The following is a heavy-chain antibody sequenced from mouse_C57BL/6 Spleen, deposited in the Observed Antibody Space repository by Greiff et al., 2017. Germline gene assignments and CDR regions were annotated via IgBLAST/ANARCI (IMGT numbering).Heavy chain of an antibody. Sequence: EVHLVESGGGLVKPGGSLKLSCAASGFTFSDYGMHWVRQAPETGLEWVAYISSGSSTIYYADTVKGRFTISRDNSKNNLFLQMTSLRSEDTAMYYCARGYGSTGYFDVWGTGTTVTVSS. CDR2: ISSGSSTI. CDR1: GFTFSDYG. J-gene: IGHJ1*03. CDR3: ARGYGSTGYFDV. D-gene: IGHD1-1*01. V-gene: IGHV5-17*01.